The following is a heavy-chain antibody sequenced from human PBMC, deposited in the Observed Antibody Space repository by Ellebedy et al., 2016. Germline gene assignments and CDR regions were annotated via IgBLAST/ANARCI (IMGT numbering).Heavy chain of an antibody. D-gene: IGHD6-6*01. CDR1: GFTFSSYG. Sequence: GGSLRLXXAASGFTFSSYGMHWVRQAPGKGLEWVAVIWYDGSNKYYADSVKGRFTISRDNSKNTLYLQMNSLRAEDTAVYYCARARIAARPYYMDVWGKGTTVTVSS. CDR2: IWYDGSNK. V-gene: IGHV3-33*01. CDR3: ARARIAARPYYMDV. J-gene: IGHJ6*03.